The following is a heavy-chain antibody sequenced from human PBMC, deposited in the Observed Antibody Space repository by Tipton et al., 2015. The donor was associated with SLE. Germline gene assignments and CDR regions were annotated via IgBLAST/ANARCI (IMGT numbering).Heavy chain of an antibody. D-gene: IGHD3-3*01. CDR2: IYYSGST. CDR1: GGSISSGGYY. V-gene: IGHV4-31*03. Sequence: TLSLTCTVSGGSISSGGYYWSWIRQHPGKGLEWIGYIYYSGSTYYNPSLKSRVTISVDTSKNQFSLKLSSVTAADTAVYYCAREEENDFWSGGDAFDIWGQGTMGTVSS. J-gene: IGHJ3*02. CDR3: AREEENDFWSGGDAFDI.